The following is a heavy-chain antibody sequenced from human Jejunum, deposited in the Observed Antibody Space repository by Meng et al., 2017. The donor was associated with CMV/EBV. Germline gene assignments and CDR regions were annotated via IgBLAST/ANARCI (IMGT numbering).Heavy chain of an antibody. D-gene: IGHD3-9*01. V-gene: IGHV3-23*01. Sequence: LGIPCGRSGFTFSSFAMSWGRRAPGKALEWVSAISGSGGNTYYTDSVKGRFTVSRDNSKNKLYLQMDSLRGEDTAVYICAKGLTLFDDWGQGVLVTVSS. CDR1: GFTFSSFA. CDR2: ISGSGGNT. CDR3: AKGLTLFDD. J-gene: IGHJ4*02.